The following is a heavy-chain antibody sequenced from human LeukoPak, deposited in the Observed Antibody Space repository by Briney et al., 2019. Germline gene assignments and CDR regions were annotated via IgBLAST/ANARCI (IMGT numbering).Heavy chain of an antibody. CDR2: ISSSSSYI. CDR1: GFTFSSYS. Sequence: GGSLRLSCAASGFTFSSYSMNWVRQAPGKGLEWVSPISSSSSYIYYADSVKGRFTISRDNAKNSLYLQMNSLRAEDTAVYYCARDGEGDIVVVVAGFLDYWGQGTLVTVSS. J-gene: IGHJ4*02. D-gene: IGHD2-15*01. CDR3: ARDGEGDIVVVVAGFLDY. V-gene: IGHV3-21*01.